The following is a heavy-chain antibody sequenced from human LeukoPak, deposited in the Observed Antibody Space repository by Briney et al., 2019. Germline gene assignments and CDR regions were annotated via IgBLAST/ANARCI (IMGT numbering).Heavy chain of an antibody. V-gene: IGHV3-48*03. D-gene: IGHD3-10*01. CDR3: ARVSPFDSGSGIFYQGNYDFGMDV. J-gene: IGHJ6*02. CDR2: ISGRCDII. Sequence: GGSLRLSCAASGFTFSRYDMKWVPQAPGKGREWVSYISGRCDIIYHADSVNGRFTMSRDNAKNSLYLQMNSLRPEDTAVYFCARVSPFDSGSGIFYQGNYDFGMDVWGQGTAVTVSS. CDR1: GFTFSRYD.